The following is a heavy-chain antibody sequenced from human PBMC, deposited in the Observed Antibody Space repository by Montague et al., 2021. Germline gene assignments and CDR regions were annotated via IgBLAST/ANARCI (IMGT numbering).Heavy chain of an antibody. Sequence: TRSLTCTVSGDSLSSIGYSWTWVRQHPGKGLEWIGYMYYSGSTYYNPSLKSRVTISGDTSKNHFSLRLTSVTAADTAVYYCARGRLATGDFDYWGQGTLATVSS. CDR1: GDSLSSIGYS. D-gene: IGHD6-13*01. CDR2: MYYSGST. V-gene: IGHV4-31*03. J-gene: IGHJ4*02. CDR3: ARGRLATGDFDY.